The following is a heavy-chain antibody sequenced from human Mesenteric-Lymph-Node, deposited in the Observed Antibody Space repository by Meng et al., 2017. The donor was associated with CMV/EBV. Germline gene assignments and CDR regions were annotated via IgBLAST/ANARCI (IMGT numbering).Heavy chain of an antibody. Sequence: SETLSLTCSVSGAPISRYYWSWIRQPAGKGLEWIGRIYTSGSTNYNPSLKSRVTISVDTSKNQFSLKLSSVTAADTAVYYCAREGLGIAAAGTDYWGQGTLVTVSS. CDR1: GAPISRYY. CDR2: IYTSGST. D-gene: IGHD6-13*01. V-gene: IGHV4-4*07. CDR3: AREGLGIAAAGTDY. J-gene: IGHJ4*02.